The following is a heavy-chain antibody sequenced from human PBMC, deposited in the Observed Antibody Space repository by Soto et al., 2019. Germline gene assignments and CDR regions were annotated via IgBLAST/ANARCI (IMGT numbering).Heavy chain of an antibody. CDR2: IYYSGST. J-gene: IGHJ5*02. Sequence: ETLSLTCTVSGGSISSYYWSWIRQPPGKGLEWIGYIYYSGSTNYNPSLKSRVTISVDTSKNQFSLKLSSVTAADTAVYYCARVVRTNWFDPWGQGTLVTVPQ. V-gene: IGHV4-59*01. CDR3: ARVVRTNWFDP. D-gene: IGHD3-22*01. CDR1: GGSISSYY.